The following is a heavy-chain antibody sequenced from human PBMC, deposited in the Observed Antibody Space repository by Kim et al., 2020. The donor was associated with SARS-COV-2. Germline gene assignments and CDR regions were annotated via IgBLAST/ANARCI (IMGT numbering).Heavy chain of an antibody. D-gene: IGHD3-16*01. CDR1: GFSISSNGMS. V-gene: IGHV2-70*11. J-gene: IGHJ4*02. CDR2: IDWDDDK. Sequence: SGPTLVNPTRTLTLTCTFSGFSISSNGMSMSWFRQPPGKALEWLARIDWDDDKYYSSSLKTRLTISKDTSKNQVVLIMTNMDPVDTATYFCARDRGGLSSYIDYWGQGILVTVSS. CDR3: ARDRGGLSSYIDY.